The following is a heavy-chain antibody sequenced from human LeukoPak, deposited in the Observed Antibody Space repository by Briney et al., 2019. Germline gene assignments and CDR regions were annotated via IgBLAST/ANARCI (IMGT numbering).Heavy chain of an antibody. Sequence: SETLPLTCTVSGGSISSHYWSWIRQPPGKGLEWIGYIYYSGSTNYNPSLKSRVTISVDTSKNQFSLKLSSVTAADTAVYYCAREPLAARRGYFDYWGQGTLVTVSS. CDR3: AREPLAARRGYFDY. CDR1: GGSISSHY. J-gene: IGHJ4*02. CDR2: IYYSGST. D-gene: IGHD6-6*01. V-gene: IGHV4-59*11.